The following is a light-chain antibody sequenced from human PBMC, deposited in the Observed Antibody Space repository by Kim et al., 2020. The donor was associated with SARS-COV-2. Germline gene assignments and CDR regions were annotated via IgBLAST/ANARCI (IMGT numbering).Light chain of an antibody. CDR1: QDIRND. Sequence: ASVGDRVTNTCRASQDIRNDLVWYQQNPGRAPKRLIYGASSLQSGVPSRFSGSRSGTEFTLTISSLQPEYFSTYFFLQHNTYPITFGQGTRLEIK. CDR2: GAS. CDR3: LQHNTYPIT. J-gene: IGKJ5*01. V-gene: IGKV1-17*01.